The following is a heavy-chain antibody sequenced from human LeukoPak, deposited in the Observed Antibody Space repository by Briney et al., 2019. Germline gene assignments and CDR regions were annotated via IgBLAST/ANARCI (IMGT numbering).Heavy chain of an antibody. V-gene: IGHV4-61*08. D-gene: IGHD1-1*01. CDR3: ARARTRGNNWYFDY. CDR2: VYYRVNT. Sequence: SETLSLTCTVSGASVRTSGYYWAWIRQPPGKGLEWIGYVYYRVNTNYNPSLKSRLTISVDTSKSQFSLKVSSVTAADTAVYYCARARTRGNNWYFDYWGQGTLVTVSS. CDR1: GASVRTSGYY. J-gene: IGHJ4*02.